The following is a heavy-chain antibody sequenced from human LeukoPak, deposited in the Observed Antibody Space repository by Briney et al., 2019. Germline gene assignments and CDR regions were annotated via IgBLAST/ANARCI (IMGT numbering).Heavy chain of an antibody. CDR3: ASYDSSGGGIDY. Sequence: GGSLRLSCAASGFTFSSYSMNWVRQAPGKGLEWVSSISSSSSYIYYADSVKGRFTISRDNAKNSLYLQMNSLRAEDTAVYYCASYDSSGGGIDYWGKGTRVTV. D-gene: IGHD3-22*01. CDR1: GFTFSSYS. J-gene: IGHJ4*02. V-gene: IGHV3-21*01. CDR2: ISSSSSYI.